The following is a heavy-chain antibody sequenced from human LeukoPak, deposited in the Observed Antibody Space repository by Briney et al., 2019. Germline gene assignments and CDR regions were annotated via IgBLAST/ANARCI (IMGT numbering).Heavy chain of an antibody. J-gene: IGHJ4*02. CDR1: GFTFSSYW. V-gene: IGHV3-7*04. Sequence: GGSLRLSCAASGFTFSSYWMSWVRQAPGKGLEWVANIKQDGSEKYYVDSVKGRFTISRDNAKNSLYLQMNSLRAEDTAVYYSAGGAYGDYFNYWGQGTLVTVSS. CDR3: AGGAYGDYFNY. CDR2: IKQDGSEK. D-gene: IGHD4-17*01.